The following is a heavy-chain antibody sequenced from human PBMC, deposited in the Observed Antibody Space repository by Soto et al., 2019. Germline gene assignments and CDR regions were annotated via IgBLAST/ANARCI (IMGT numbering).Heavy chain of an antibody. CDR1: GFTFSSYS. J-gene: IGHJ3*02. CDR3: ARVGGRGWLQNRPPTTQRMSAFDI. Sequence: EVQLVESGGGLVQPGGSLRLSCAASGFTFSSYSMNWVRQAPGKGLEWVSYISSSSSTIYYADSVKGRFTISRDNAKNSLYLQMNSLRDEDTAVYYCARVGGRGWLQNRPPTTQRMSAFDIWGQGTMVTVSS. D-gene: IGHD3-16*01. CDR2: ISSSSSTI. V-gene: IGHV3-48*02.